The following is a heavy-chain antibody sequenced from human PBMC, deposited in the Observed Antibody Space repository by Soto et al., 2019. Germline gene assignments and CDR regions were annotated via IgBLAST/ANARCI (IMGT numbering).Heavy chain of an antibody. V-gene: IGHV5-10-1*01. CDR3: ARQRFGELVLDY. J-gene: IGHJ4*01. D-gene: IGHD3-10*01. CDR1: GYSFTSYW. Sequence: GESLKISCKGSGYSFTSYWISWVRQMPGKGLEWMGRIDPSDSYTNYSPSFQGHVTISADKSISTAYLQWSSLKASDTAMYYCARQRFGELVLDYWGHGTLVTVSS. CDR2: IDPSDSYT.